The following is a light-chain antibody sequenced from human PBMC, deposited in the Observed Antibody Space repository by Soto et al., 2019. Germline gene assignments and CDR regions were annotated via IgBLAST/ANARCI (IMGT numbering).Light chain of an antibody. J-gene: IGLJ3*02. V-gene: IGLV1-40*01. CDR2: GNS. CDR1: SSNIGAGYD. CDR3: QSYDNSLKIV. Sequence: QSVLAQPPSVSGAPGQRVTIFCTGRSSNIGAGYDVHWYQQVPGTAPRLLIYGNSNRPSGVPDRFSGSKSGTSASLAITWLQSEDEADYYCQSYDNSLKIVVGGGTKLTVL.